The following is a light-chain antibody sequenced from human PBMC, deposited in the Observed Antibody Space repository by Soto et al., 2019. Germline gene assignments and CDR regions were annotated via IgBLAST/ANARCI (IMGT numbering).Light chain of an antibody. J-gene: IGLJ2*01. CDR2: DVS. CDR3: SSYTSSGTLEVV. Sequence: QSALTQPASVSGSPGQSITISCTGTSSDVGGYNYVSWYQQHPGKAPKLMIYDVSNRPSGVSNRFSGSKSGNTASLTISGLHAEDEADYYCSSYTSSGTLEVVFGGGTKLTVL. CDR1: SSDVGGYNY. V-gene: IGLV2-14*01.